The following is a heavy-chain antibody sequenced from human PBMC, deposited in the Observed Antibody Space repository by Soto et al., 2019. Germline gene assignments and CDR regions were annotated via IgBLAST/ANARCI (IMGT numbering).Heavy chain of an antibody. CDR1: GGTFSNYT. J-gene: IGHJ5*02. V-gene: IGHV1-69*08. Sequence: QVQLVQSGAEVKKPGSSVKVSCKASGGTFSNYTISWVRQAPGQGLEWMGRIIPILGIANYAQKFQGRVTITADKSTSTAYMELSSLRSEDTAVYYCARDRAVTGANWFDPWGQGTLVTVSS. CDR2: IIPILGIA. CDR3: ARDRAVTGANWFDP. D-gene: IGHD4-17*01.